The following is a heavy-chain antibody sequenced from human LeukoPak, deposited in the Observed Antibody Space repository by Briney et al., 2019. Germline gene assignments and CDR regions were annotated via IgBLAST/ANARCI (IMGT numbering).Heavy chain of an antibody. V-gene: IGHV3-33*01. D-gene: IGHD4-23*01. Sequence: GGSLTLSCAASGFTFSNYAMHWVRQAPGKGLEWMAIIWYDGSYKYYADSVKGRSTISRDNSKNTLYLQVNSLTAEDTAVYCCARGNSDAFDIWGHGTMVTVSS. CDR3: ARGNSDAFDI. CDR2: IWYDGSYK. J-gene: IGHJ3*02. CDR1: GFTFSNYA.